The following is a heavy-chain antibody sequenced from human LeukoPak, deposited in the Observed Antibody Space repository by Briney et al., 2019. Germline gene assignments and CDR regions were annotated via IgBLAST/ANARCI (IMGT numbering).Heavy chain of an antibody. D-gene: IGHD1-26*01. CDR1: GGSVSSGSYH. J-gene: IGHJ4*02. V-gene: IGHV4-61*01. CDR2: IYYSGST. Sequence: SETLSLTCTVSGGSVSSGSYHWSWIRQPPGKGLEWIGYIYYSGSTNYNPSLKSRVTISVDTSKNQFSLKLSSVTAADTAVYYCARFYSGSSYYFDYWGQGTLVTVSS. CDR3: ARFYSGSSYYFDY.